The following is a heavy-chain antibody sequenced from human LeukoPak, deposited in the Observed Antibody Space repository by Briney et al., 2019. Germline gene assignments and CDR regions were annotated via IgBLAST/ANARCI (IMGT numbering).Heavy chain of an antibody. Sequence: ASVKVSCKASGYTFTSYDINWVRQATGQGLEWMGWMNPNSGNTGYAQKFQGRVTITRNTSISTAYMELSSLRSEDTAVYYCARAIFGYSYGYEERGAFDIWGQGTMVTVSS. CDR1: GYTFTSYD. J-gene: IGHJ3*02. V-gene: IGHV1-8*03. D-gene: IGHD5-18*01. CDR3: ARAIFGYSYGYEERGAFDI. CDR2: MNPNSGNT.